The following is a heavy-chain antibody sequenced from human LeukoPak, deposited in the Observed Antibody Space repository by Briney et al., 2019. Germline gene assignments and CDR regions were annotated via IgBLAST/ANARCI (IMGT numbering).Heavy chain of an antibody. J-gene: IGHJ3*02. CDR2: ISGSGSTI. D-gene: IGHD3-9*01. Sequence: GGSLRLSCAASGFTFSDYYMSWIRQAPGKGLEWVSYISGSGSTIYYADSVKGRFTISRDNAKNSLYLQMNSLRAEDTAVYYCARVIGDYDILAGASAFDIWGQGTMVTVSS. CDR3: ARVIGDYDILAGASAFDI. V-gene: IGHV3-11*01. CDR1: GFTFSDYY.